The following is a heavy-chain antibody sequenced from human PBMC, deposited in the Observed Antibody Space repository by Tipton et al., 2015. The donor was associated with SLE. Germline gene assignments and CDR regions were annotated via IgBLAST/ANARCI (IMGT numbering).Heavy chain of an antibody. Sequence: SLRLSCAASGFTFSNYAMHWVRQAPGKGLEWVAVISYDGSNKYYADSVKGRFTISRDNSKNTLYLQMNSLRAEDTSVYYCARDLVGGLNYFDYWGQGTLVTVSP. CDR2: ISYDGSNK. J-gene: IGHJ4*02. CDR3: ARDLVGGLNYFDY. V-gene: IGHV3-30*04. D-gene: IGHD1-26*01. CDR1: GFTFSNYA.